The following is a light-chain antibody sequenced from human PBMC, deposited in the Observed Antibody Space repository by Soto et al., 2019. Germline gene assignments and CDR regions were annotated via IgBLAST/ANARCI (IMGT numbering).Light chain of an antibody. CDR3: QQYNKWPYT. V-gene: IGKV3-15*01. J-gene: IGKJ2*01. CDR2: RAS. Sequence: EIVMTQSPATLSVSPGGSATLSCRASQHVSSNFAWYRQKPGQAPTLLIYRASTRAPGVPARFSGSGSGTEFTLTISSLQSEDFAVYFWQQYNKWPYTFGQGTKLEIK. CDR1: QHVSSN.